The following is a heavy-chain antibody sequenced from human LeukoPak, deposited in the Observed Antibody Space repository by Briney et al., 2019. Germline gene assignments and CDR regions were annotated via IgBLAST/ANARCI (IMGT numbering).Heavy chain of an antibody. V-gene: IGHV4-30-2*01. CDR3: ARTDDSSGYYPYDAFDI. CDR2: IYHSGST. Sequence: SETLSLTCTVSGGSISSGGYYWSWIRQPPGKGLEWIGYIYHSGSTYYNPSLKSRVTISVDRSKNQFSLKLSSVTAVDTAVYYCARTDDSSGYYPYDAFDIWGQGTMVTVSS. CDR1: GGSISSGGYY. D-gene: IGHD3-22*01. J-gene: IGHJ3*02.